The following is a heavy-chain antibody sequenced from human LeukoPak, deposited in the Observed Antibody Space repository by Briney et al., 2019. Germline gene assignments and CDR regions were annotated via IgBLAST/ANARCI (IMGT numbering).Heavy chain of an antibody. CDR3: ARDKGGSGWYGDAFDI. CDR1: GYTFTSYY. J-gene: IGHJ3*02. D-gene: IGHD6-19*01. CDR2: INPSGGST. Sequence: ASVKASCKASGYTFTSYYMHWVRQAPGQGLEWMGIINPSGGSTSYAQKFQGRVTMTRDTSTSTVYMELSSLRSEDTAVYYCARDKGGSGWYGDAFDIWGQGTMVTVSS. V-gene: IGHV1-46*01.